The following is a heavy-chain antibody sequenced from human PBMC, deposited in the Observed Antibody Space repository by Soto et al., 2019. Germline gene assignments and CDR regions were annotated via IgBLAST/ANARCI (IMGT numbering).Heavy chain of an antibody. J-gene: IGHJ4*02. CDR2: INTNGGST. CDR3: ARSLLQGDF. Sequence: QVQLVQSGAEVKKPGASVKISCKASGYTFIHYYIHWVRQAPGQGLEWMAIINTNGGSTNYAQKFQGRVTVTSDTSTTTASMELNSLESGDTAVYFCARSLLQGDFWGQGTLVTVSS. D-gene: IGHD2-21*01. V-gene: IGHV1-46*01. CDR1: GYTFIHYY.